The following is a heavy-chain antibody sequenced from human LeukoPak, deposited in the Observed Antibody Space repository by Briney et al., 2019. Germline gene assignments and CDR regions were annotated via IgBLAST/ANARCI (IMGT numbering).Heavy chain of an antibody. Sequence: PSETLSLTCAVYGGSFSGYYWSWIRQPPGKGLEWIGEINHSGSTNYNPSLKSRVTISVDTSKNQFSLKLSSVTAADTAVYYCAAGLADYYYYYMDVWGKGTTVTIPS. CDR2: INHSGST. J-gene: IGHJ6*03. D-gene: IGHD6-19*01. CDR3: AAGLADYYYYYMDV. CDR1: GGSFSGYY. V-gene: IGHV4-34*01.